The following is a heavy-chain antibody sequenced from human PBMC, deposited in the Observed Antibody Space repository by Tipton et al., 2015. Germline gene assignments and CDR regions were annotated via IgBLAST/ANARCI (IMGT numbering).Heavy chain of an antibody. Sequence: TLSLTCSVSGDSISSSNWWSWVRQPPGKGLEWIGYIYYSGSTNYNSSLKSRVTISVDTSMNQFSLKLTSVTAADTAVYYCARAFIAVSGPFDYWGRGAHVTVSS. D-gene: IGHD6-19*01. CDR2: IYYSGST. CDR3: ARAFIAVSGPFDY. V-gene: IGHV4-4*02. J-gene: IGHJ4*02. CDR1: GDSISSSNW.